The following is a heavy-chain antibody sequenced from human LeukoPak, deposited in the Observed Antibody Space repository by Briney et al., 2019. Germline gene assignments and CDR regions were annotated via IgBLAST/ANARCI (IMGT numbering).Heavy chain of an antibody. D-gene: IGHD5-12*01. CDR2: IYHSGST. Sequence: SETLSLTCAVSGGSISSSNWWSWARQPPGKGLEWIGEIYHSGSTNYNPSLKSRVTISVDTSKNQFSLKLSSVTAADTAVYYCARHLYSGYDSSFDYWGQGTLVTVSS. J-gene: IGHJ4*02. CDR3: ARHLYSGYDSSFDY. V-gene: IGHV4-4*02. CDR1: GGSISSSNW.